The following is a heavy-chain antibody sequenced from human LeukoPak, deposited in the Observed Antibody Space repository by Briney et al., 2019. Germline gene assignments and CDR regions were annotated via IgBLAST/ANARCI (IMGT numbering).Heavy chain of an antibody. CDR2: IRYDGSNK. J-gene: IGHJ6*02. CDR1: GFTCSSYG. V-gene: IGHV3-30*02. Sequence: GGSLRLSCAASGFTCSSYGMHWVRQAPGKGLEWVAFIRYDGSNKYYADSVKGRFTISRDNSKNTLYLQMNSLRAEDTAVYYCAKDRALRYYYYGMDVWGQGTTVTVSS. CDR3: AKDRALRYYYYGMDV. D-gene: IGHD5-24*01.